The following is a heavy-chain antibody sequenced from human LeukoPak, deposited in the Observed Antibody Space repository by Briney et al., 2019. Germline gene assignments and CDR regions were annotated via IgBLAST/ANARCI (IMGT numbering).Heavy chain of an antibody. CDR3: ARDAYYYDSSGYYYEYYYGMDV. Sequence: GASVKVSCKASGYTFTSYGISWVRQAPGQGLEWMGWISAYKGNTDYAQKLQGRVTMTTDTSTSTAYMELRSLRSDDTAVYYCARDAYYYDSSGYYYEYYYGMDVWGQGTTVTVSS. CDR2: ISAYKGNT. V-gene: IGHV1-18*01. J-gene: IGHJ6*02. CDR1: GYTFTSYG. D-gene: IGHD3-22*01.